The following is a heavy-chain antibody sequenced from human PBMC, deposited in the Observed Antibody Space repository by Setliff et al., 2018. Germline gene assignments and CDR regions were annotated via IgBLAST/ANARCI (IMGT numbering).Heavy chain of an antibody. J-gene: IGHJ4*02. CDR1: GFTFSSYA. CDR3: ARANSGYSYGYDY. Sequence: HPGGSLRLSCAASGFTFSSYAMSWVRQAPGKGLEWVSAISGSGGSTYYADSVKGRFTISRDNSKNTLYLQMNSLRAEDTAVYYCARANSGYSYGYDYWGQGTLVTVSS. D-gene: IGHD5-18*01. CDR2: ISGSGGST. V-gene: IGHV3-23*01.